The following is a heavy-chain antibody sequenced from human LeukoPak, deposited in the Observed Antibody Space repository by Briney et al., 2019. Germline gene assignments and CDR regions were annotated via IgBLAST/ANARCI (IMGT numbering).Heavy chain of an antibody. Sequence: GGSLRLSCAASGFTFSSYWMSWVRQAPGKGLEWVANIKQDGSEKYYVDSVKGRFTISRDNAKNSLYLQMNSLRAEDTAVYYCARDKSRGDYYYGMDVWGQGTTVTVSS. V-gene: IGHV3-7*01. CDR1: GFTFSSYW. CDR3: ARDKSRGDYYYGMDV. D-gene: IGHD3-22*01. J-gene: IGHJ6*02. CDR2: IKQDGSEK.